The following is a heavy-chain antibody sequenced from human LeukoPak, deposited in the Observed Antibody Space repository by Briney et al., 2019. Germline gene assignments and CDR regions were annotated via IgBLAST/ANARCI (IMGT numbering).Heavy chain of an antibody. Sequence: ASVKVSCKASGYTFTSFGISWVRQAPGQGLEWMGWISAYNGNTNYAQKLQGRVTMTTDTSTSTAYMELRSLRSDDTAVYYCARPIFYDSSGYYFFDYWGQGTLVTVSS. CDR2: ISAYNGNT. D-gene: IGHD3-22*01. J-gene: IGHJ4*02. CDR3: ARPIFYDSSGYYFFDY. V-gene: IGHV1-18*01. CDR1: GYTFTSFG.